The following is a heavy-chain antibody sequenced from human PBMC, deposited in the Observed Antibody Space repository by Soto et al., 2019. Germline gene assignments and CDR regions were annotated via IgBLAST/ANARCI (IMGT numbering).Heavy chain of an antibody. J-gene: IGHJ4*02. CDR1: GGSLGSGSYY. V-gene: IGHV4-31*03. CDR3: ARAQAIGGSSD. Sequence: QVQLQESGPGLVKPSHTLSLTCTVSGGSLGSGSYYWSWIRQHTGKGLEWIGYIYYSESTYYNPSLTRRVTISVDTSKTQFSLKLSSVTAADTAVYYCARAQAIGGSSDWGQGTLVTVSS. D-gene: IGHD1-26*01. CDR2: IYYSEST.